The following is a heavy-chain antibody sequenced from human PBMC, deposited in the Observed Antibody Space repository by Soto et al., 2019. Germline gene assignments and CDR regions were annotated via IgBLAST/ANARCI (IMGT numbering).Heavy chain of an antibody. CDR1: GYTFTGYY. J-gene: IGHJ6*02. D-gene: IGHD6-6*01. CDR3: ARYYSSSSWGYYYYGMDV. V-gene: IGHV1-2*02. Sequence: ASVKVSCKASGYTFTGYYMHWVRQAPGQGXEWMGWINPNSGGTNYAQKFQGRVTMTRDTSISTAYMELSRLRSDDTAVYYCARYYSSSSWGYYYYGMDVWGQGTTVTVSS. CDR2: INPNSGGT.